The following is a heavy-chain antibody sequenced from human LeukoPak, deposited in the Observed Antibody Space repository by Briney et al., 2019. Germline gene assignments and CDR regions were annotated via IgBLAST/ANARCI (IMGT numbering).Heavy chain of an antibody. D-gene: IGHD7-27*01. Sequence: SETLSLTCAVYGGSFSGYYWSWIRQPPGKGLEWIGEINHSGSTNYNPSLKSRVTISVDTSKNQFSLKLSSVTAADTAVYYCARGVGMSWGQVTLVTVSS. J-gene: IGHJ4*02. CDR2: INHSGST. CDR3: ARGVGMS. CDR1: GGSFSGYY. V-gene: IGHV4-34*01.